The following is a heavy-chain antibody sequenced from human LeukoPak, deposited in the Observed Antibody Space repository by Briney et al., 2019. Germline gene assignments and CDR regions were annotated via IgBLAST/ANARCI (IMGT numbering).Heavy chain of an antibody. Sequence: GGSLRLSCAASGFIVNSYAMSWVRQAPGKGLAWVSLIYSDGVTQYADSVKGRFTISRDNSKNTLYLQMNSLRDEATAVYSCARDRAEGKTWVEFAPWGQGALVTVSS. J-gene: IGHJ5*02. CDR1: GFIVNSYA. V-gene: IGHV3-66*02. CDR3: ARDRAEGKTWVEFAP. CDR2: IYSDGVT.